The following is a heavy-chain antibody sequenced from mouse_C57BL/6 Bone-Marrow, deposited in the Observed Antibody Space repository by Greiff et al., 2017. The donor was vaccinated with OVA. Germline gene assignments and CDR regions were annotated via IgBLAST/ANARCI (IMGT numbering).Heavy chain of an antibody. V-gene: IGHV1-55*01. D-gene: IGHD2-3*01. Sequence: QVHVKQPGAELVKPGASVKMSCKASGYTFTSYWITWVKQRPGQGLEWIGDIYPGSGSTNYNEKFKSKATLTVDTSSSTAYMQLSSLTSEDSAVYYCARTEGDGYYFIWYFDVWGTGTTVTVSS. CDR1: GYTFTSYW. J-gene: IGHJ1*03. CDR2: IYPGSGST. CDR3: ARTEGDGYYFIWYFDV.